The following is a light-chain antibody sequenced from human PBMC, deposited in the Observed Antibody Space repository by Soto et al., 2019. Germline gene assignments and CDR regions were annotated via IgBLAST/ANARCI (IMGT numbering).Light chain of an antibody. Sequence: QTVVTQEPSLTVSPGGTVTLTCGSSTGAVTSNHHPYWFQQKAGQAPRTLIYDTSNKHSRTPARFSGSLLGDKAALTLSGAQPEDEAQYYCLLSYNAARVFGGGTKLTVL. J-gene: IGLJ2*01. CDR1: TGAVTSNHH. CDR3: LLSYNAARV. V-gene: IGLV7-46*01. CDR2: DTS.